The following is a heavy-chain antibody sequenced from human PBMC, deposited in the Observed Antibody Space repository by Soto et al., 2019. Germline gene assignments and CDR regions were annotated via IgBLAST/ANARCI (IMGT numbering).Heavy chain of an antibody. J-gene: IGHJ6*02. CDR1: GFTFSSYG. D-gene: IGHD5-12*01. CDR2: IWYDGSNK. CDR3: ARDWASGYELPYYYYYGMDV. V-gene: IGHV3-33*01. Sequence: GGSLRLSCAASGFTFSSYGMHWVRQAPGQGWEWVAVIWYDGSNKYYADSVKGRFTISRDNSKNTLYLQMNSLRAEDTAVYYCARDWASGYELPYYYYYGMDVWGQGTTVTVSS.